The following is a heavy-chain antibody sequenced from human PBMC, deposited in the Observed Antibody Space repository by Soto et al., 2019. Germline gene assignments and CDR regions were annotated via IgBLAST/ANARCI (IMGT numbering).Heavy chain of an antibody. V-gene: IGHV6-1*01. D-gene: IGHD5-18*01. CDR3: ARGVYSYGSYYFDY. Sequence: QTLSLTCAISGDSVSSNSAAWNWIRQSPSRGLEWLGRTYYRSKWYNDYAVSVKSRITIDPDTSKNQFSLQLNSVTPEDTAVYYCARGVYSYGSYYFDYWGQGTLVTVSS. J-gene: IGHJ4*02. CDR2: TYYRSKWYN. CDR1: GDSVSSNSAA.